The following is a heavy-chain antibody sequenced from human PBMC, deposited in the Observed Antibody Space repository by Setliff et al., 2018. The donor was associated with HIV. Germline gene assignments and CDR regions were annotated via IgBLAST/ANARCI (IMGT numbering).Heavy chain of an antibody. J-gene: IGHJ3*02. CDR1: GGSISSHY. CDR3: ARGDTYYHDRSGYVKSALDAFDI. Sequence: PSETLSLTCSVSGGSISSHYWSWIRQSPGKGLEWIGYIYASGSTNYNPSLKSRVTISVDMSKNQFSLNLNSVTAADTAVYHCARGDTYYHDRSGYVKSALDAFDIWGRGTLVTVSS. D-gene: IGHD3-22*01. V-gene: IGHV4-4*08. CDR2: IYASGST.